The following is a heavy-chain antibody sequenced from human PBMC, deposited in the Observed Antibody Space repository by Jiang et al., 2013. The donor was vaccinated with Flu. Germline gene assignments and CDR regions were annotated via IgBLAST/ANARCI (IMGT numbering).Heavy chain of an antibody. J-gene: IGHJ6*04. CDR3: AHQYSNSWYQRYYYYGMDV. D-gene: IGHD6-13*01. V-gene: IGHV2-5*02. CDR1: GFSLTTSGVS. CDR2: IYWDDDK. Sequence: KPTQTLTLTCTFSGFSLTTSGVSVGWVRQPPGEALEWLALIYWDDDKRYSPSLERRLTITKDTSKNQVVLTMTNMDPVDTATYYCAHQYSNSWYQRYYYYGMDVWGKGTTVTASS.